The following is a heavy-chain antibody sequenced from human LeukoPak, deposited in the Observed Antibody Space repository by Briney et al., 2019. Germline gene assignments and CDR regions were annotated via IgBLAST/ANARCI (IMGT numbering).Heavy chain of an antibody. D-gene: IGHD3-10*01. Sequence: GGSLRLSCAASGLTFSSHWMHWVRQAPGKGLVWVSRITNDGSSTTYADSVKGRFTISRDNAKNSLFLQMNSLRAEDTAVYYCARDFSPMVAYFDYWGQGTLVTVSS. V-gene: IGHV3-74*01. CDR1: GLTFSSHW. J-gene: IGHJ4*02. CDR2: ITNDGSST. CDR3: ARDFSPMVAYFDY.